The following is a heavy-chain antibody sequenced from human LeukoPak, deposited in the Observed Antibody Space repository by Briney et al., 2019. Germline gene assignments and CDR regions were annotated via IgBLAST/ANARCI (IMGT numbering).Heavy chain of an antibody. Sequence: SETLSLTCTVSGGSISSYYWSWIRLPPGKGLEWIGYIYYTRATYCNPSLKSRVTISLDTSKNQFSLKLSSVTAADAAVYYCARAGYSYGTGYYFDYWGQGALVTVSS. J-gene: IGHJ4*02. CDR3: ARAGYSYGTGYYFDY. D-gene: IGHD5-18*01. CDR1: GGSISSYY. CDR2: IYYTRAT. V-gene: IGHV4-59*01.